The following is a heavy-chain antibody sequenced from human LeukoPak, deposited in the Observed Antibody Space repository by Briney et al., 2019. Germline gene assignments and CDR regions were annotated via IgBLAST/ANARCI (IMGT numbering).Heavy chain of an antibody. V-gene: IGHV3-53*01. J-gene: IGHJ4*02. Sequence: GGSLRLSCEASGFTVSSKYMAWIRQAPGKGLEWVSVISSGASAYYADSVKGRFTISRGNSKNTLYLQMDSLRVEDTAVYYCASLGWGDRQGELSLCSNFDYWGQGTLVTVSS. D-gene: IGHD3-16*02. CDR1: GFTVSSKY. CDR2: ISSGASA. CDR3: ASLGWGDRQGELSLCSNFDY.